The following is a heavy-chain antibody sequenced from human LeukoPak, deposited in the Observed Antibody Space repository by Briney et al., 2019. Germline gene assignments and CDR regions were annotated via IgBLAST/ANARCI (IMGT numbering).Heavy chain of an antibody. CDR1: GFTFSNYA. CDR2: ISGSGGST. V-gene: IGHV3-23*01. CDR3: AKANPAAGVYYFDY. D-gene: IGHD6-13*01. J-gene: IGHJ4*02. Sequence: RGSLRLSCAASGFTFSNYAMAWVRQAQGKGLEWVSAISGSGGSTYYADSVKGRFTISRDNSKNTLYLQMNSLRAEDTAVYYCAKANPAAGVYYFDYWGQGTLVTVSS.